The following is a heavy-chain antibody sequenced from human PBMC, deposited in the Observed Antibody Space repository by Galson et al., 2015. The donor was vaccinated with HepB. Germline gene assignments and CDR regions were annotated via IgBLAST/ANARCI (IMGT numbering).Heavy chain of an antibody. J-gene: IGHJ4*02. CDR1: GYTFTSYA. CDR3: ARGARGVVVAPWNY. V-gene: IGHV1-69*13. D-gene: IGHD2-15*01. Sequence: SVKVSCKASGYTFTSYAISWVRQAPGQGLEWMGGIIPIFGTANYAQRFQVRVTITADESTSTAYMELSSLRSEDTAVYYCARGARGVVVAPWNYWGQGTLVTVSS. CDR2: IIPIFGTA.